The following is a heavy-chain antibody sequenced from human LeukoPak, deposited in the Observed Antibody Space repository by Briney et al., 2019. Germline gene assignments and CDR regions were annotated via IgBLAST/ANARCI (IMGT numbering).Heavy chain of an antibody. CDR1: GYTFTSYW. D-gene: IGHD3-22*01. CDR2: IDPSDSYT. CDR3: ARLRYYYDFSGYFVDY. V-gene: IGHV5-10-1*01. J-gene: IGHJ4*02. Sequence: GESLRISCKGSGYTFTSYWITWVRQMPGKGLEWMGTIDPSDSYTNYSPSFQGHVTISADKSFSTAYLHWISLKASDTAIYHCARLRYYYDFSGYFVDYWGQGTLVTVSS.